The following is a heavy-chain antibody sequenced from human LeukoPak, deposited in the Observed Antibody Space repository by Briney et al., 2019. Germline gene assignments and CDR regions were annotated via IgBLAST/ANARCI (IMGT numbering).Heavy chain of an antibody. CDR1: GYTFTSYG. CDR3: ARDIGKLELYGMDV. Sequence: ASVKVSCKASGYTFTSYGISWVRQAPGQGLEWMGWISAYNGNTNYAQKLQGRVTMTRDTSTSTVYMELSSLRSEDTAVYYCARDIGKLELYGMDVWGQGTTVTVSS. V-gene: IGHV1-18*01. D-gene: IGHD1-7*01. J-gene: IGHJ6*02. CDR2: ISAYNGNT.